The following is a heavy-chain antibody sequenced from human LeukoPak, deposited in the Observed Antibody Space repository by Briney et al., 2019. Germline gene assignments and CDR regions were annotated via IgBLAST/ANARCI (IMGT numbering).Heavy chain of an antibody. CDR3: AKDRYGGIAAAKLN. V-gene: IGHV3-9*01. J-gene: IGHJ4*02. D-gene: IGHD6-13*01. Sequence: PGGSLRLSCAASGFTFDDYAMHWVRQAPGKGLEWVSGISWNSGSIGYADSVKGRFTISRDNAKNSLYLQMNSLGAEDTALYYCAKDRYGGIAAAKLNWGQGTLVTVSS. CDR2: ISWNSGSI. CDR1: GFTFDDYA.